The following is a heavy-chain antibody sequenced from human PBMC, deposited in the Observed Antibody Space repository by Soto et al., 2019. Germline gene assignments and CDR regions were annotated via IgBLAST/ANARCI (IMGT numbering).Heavy chain of an antibody. CDR2: IYYSGST. D-gene: IGHD2-21*02. CDR1: GGSISSYY. Sequence: PSETLXLTFTVSGGSISSYYWSWIRQPPGKGLEWIGYIYYSGSTNYNPSLKSRVTISVDTSKNQFSLKLSSVTAADTAVYYCARVTGGYCGGDCYTNWFDPWGQGTLVTVSS. CDR3: ARVTGGYCGGDCYTNWFDP. V-gene: IGHV4-59*01. J-gene: IGHJ5*02.